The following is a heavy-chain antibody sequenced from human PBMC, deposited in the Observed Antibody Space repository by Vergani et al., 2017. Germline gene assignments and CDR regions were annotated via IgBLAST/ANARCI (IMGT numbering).Heavy chain of an antibody. CDR1: GFTFSGSA. V-gene: IGHV3-73*02. J-gene: IGHJ6*03. CDR3: TRHSPPSTVTTSDYYYYYYMDV. CDR2: IRSKANSYAT. D-gene: IGHD4-17*01. Sequence: EVQLVESGGGLVQPGGSLKLSCAASGFTFSGSAMHWVRQASGKGLEWVGRIRSKANSYATAYAASVKGRFTISRDDSKNTAYLQMNSLKTEDTAVYYCTRHSPPSTVTTSDYYYYYYMDVWGKGTTVTVSS.